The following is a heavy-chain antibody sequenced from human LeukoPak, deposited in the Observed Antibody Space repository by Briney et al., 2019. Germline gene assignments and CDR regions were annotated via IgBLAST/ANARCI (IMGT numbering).Heavy chain of an antibody. CDR3: ARGAPWGDWYFDL. J-gene: IGHJ2*01. Sequence: GGSLRLSCAASGFALSSYAMSWFRQAPGKGLDWVSVSSGSGGSTNYADSVKGRFTISRDNSKNTLYLQMNSLRAEDTAVYFCARGAPWGDWYFDLWGRGTLVTVSS. V-gene: IGHV3-23*01. D-gene: IGHD1-26*01. CDR2: SSGSGGST. CDR1: GFALSSYA.